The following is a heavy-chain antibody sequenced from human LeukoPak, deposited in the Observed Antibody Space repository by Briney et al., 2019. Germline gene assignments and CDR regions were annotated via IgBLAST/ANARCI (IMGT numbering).Heavy chain of an antibody. CDR3: ARGGKIAGYYYFYMDV. J-gene: IGHJ6*03. CDR2: IKQDGSEK. V-gene: IGHV3-7*01. Sequence: GGSLRLSCVASGFTFSTYWVSWVRQAPGKGLEWVAHIKQDGSEKSYVDAVKGRFTISRDNAKNSLYLQVNSLRAEDTAVYYCARGGKIAGYYYFYMDVWGKGTTVIVSS. CDR1: GFTFSTYW. D-gene: IGHD2/OR15-2a*01.